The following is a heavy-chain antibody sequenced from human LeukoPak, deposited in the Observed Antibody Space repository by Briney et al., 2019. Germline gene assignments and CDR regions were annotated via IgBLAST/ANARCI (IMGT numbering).Heavy chain of an antibody. Sequence: GGSLRLSCAASGFTFSSYSMNWVRQAPGKGLEWVSSISSSSSYIYYADSVKGRFTISRDNSKNTLYLQMNSLRAEDTAIYYCARANTGMVRGYYYYMDVWGKGTTVTVSS. CDR2: ISSSSSYI. V-gene: IGHV3-21*01. CDR3: ARANTGMVRGYYYYMDV. CDR1: GFTFSSYS. D-gene: IGHD5-18*01. J-gene: IGHJ6*03.